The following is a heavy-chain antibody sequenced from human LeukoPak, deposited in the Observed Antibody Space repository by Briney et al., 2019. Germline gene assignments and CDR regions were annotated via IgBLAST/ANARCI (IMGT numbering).Heavy chain of an antibody. D-gene: IGHD5-18*01. CDR3: ARDLSGYSYGYGFDY. Sequence: ETLSLTCTVSDGSISSSTYYWGWIRQPPGKGLEWVSVIYSGGSTYYADSVKGRFTISRDNSKNTLYLQMNSLRAEDTAVYYCARDLSGYSYGYGFDYWGQGTLVTVSS. CDR2: IYSGGST. CDR1: DGSISSSTYY. V-gene: IGHV3-66*01. J-gene: IGHJ4*02.